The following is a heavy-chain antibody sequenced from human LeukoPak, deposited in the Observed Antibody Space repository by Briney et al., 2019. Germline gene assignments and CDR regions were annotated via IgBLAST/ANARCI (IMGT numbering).Heavy chain of an antibody. D-gene: IGHD3-3*01. V-gene: IGHV3-7*03. J-gene: IGHJ6*02. CDR2: IKQDGSEK. CDR1: GFTFSSYW. CDR3: ARDQYYDFWSGYYYYYYGMDV. Sequence: GGSLRLSCAASGFTFSSYWMSWVRKAPGKGLEWVANIKQDGSEKYYVDSVKGRFTISRDNAKNSLYLQMNSLRAEDTAVYYCARDQYYDFWSGYYYYYYGMDVWGQGTTVTVSS.